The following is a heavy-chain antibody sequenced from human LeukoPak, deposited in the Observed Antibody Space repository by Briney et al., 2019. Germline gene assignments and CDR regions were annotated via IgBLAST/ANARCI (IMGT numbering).Heavy chain of an antibody. CDR1: GFTFSSYA. V-gene: IGHV3-23*01. J-gene: IGHJ3*02. Sequence: GGSLRLSCAASGFTFSSYAMSRVRQAPGKGLEWVSAISGSGGSTYYADSVKGRFTISRDNSKNTLYLQMNSLRAEDTAVYYCAKDYYDSSGTDAFDIWGQGTMVTVSS. CDR3: AKDYYDSSGTDAFDI. D-gene: IGHD3-22*01. CDR2: ISGSGGST.